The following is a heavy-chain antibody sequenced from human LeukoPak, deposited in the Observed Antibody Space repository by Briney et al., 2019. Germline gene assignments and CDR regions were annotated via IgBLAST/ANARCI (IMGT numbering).Heavy chain of an antibody. CDR1: GFTFSSYG. Sequence: GRSLRLSCAASGFTFSSYGMHWVRQAPGKGLEWVAVISYDGSNKYYADSVKGRFTISRDNSKNTLYLQMNSLRAEDTAVYYCARGMTLRAFDIWGQGTMATVSS. D-gene: IGHD2-15*01. CDR3: ARGMTLRAFDI. J-gene: IGHJ3*02. V-gene: IGHV3-30*03. CDR2: ISYDGSNK.